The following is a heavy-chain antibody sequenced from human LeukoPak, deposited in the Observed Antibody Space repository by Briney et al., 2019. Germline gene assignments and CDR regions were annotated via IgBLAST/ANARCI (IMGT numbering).Heavy chain of an antibody. D-gene: IGHD2-21*02. J-gene: IGHJ4*02. CDR3: AKVCDPDSYIDY. CDR2: ISGSGGAT. CDR1: GFTFSSYA. Sequence: GGSLRLSCAASGFTFSSYAMSWVRQAPGKGLEWVSVISGSGGATYYADSVKGRFTISRDNSKNTLYLQMKSLRAEDTAVYYCAKVCDPDSYIDYWGQGTLVTVSS. V-gene: IGHV3-23*01.